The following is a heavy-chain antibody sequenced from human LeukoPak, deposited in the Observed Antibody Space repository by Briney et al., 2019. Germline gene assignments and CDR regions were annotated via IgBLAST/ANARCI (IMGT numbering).Heavy chain of an antibody. CDR1: GFTFSSYW. CDR3: ARVSPNTLTTLQYFDY. J-gene: IGHJ4*02. V-gene: IGHV3-7*01. D-gene: IGHD4-17*01. CDR2: IKQDGSEK. Sequence: GGSLRLSCAASGFTFSSYWMSWVRQAPGKGLEWVANIKQDGSEKYYVDSVKGRFTISRDNAKNSLYLQMNSLRAEDTAVYYCARVSPNTLTTLQYFDYWGQGTLVTVSS.